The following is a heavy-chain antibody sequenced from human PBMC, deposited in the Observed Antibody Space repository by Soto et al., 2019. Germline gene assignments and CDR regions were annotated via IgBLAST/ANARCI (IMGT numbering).Heavy chain of an antibody. J-gene: IGHJ4*02. CDR3: AKDLLLTTITTVGD. Sequence: QVHLVESGGGVVQPGRSPRLSCVASGFTFSNYGMHWVRQAPGKGLEWVAVISYDGSNKYYADSVKGRFTISRDNSKNTLWLQMDSLRTEDTAVYYCAKDLLLTTITTVGDWGQGTLVTVSS. CDR1: GFTFSNYG. CDR2: ISYDGSNK. V-gene: IGHV3-30*18. D-gene: IGHD4-17*01.